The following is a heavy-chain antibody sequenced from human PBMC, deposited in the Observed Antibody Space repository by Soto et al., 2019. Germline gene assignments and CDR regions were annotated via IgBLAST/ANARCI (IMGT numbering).Heavy chain of an antibody. Sequence: GASVKVSCKASGYIFTGYHIHWVRQAPGRGLEWMGWINPNSGDTEYAQNFQGRVTMTRDTSFNLVYMEMSGLMSDDTAVDYCAIDARGTRGFDEMDIWGQGTTVTVSS. D-gene: IGHD3-9*01. CDR3: AIDARGTRGFDEMDI. V-gene: IGHV1-2*02. CDR2: INPNSGDT. J-gene: IGHJ6*02. CDR1: GYIFTGYH.